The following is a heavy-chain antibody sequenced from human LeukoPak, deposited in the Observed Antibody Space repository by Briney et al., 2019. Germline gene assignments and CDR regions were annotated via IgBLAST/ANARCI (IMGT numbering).Heavy chain of an antibody. CDR2: INHSGST. CDR3: ARVAVAGTSFDY. V-gene: IGHV4-34*01. Sequence: LETLSLTCAVFGGSFSGYYWTWLRQPPGKGLEWIGEINHSGSTKYNPSLKSRVTISVDTSKNQFSLKLSSVTAADTAVYYCARVAVAGTSFDYWGQGTLVTVSS. CDR1: GGSFSGYY. D-gene: IGHD6-19*01. J-gene: IGHJ4*02.